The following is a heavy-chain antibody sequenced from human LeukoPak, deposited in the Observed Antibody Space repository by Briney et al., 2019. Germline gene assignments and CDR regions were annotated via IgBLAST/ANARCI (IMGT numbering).Heavy chain of an antibody. CDR3: ARRVVAGTLDY. D-gene: IGHD6-19*01. Sequence: SETLSLTCAVSGGSISSGGYSWSWIRQPPGKGLEWIGYIYHSGSTYYNPSLKSRVTISVDRSKNQFSLELSSVTAADTAVYYCARRVVAGTLDYWGQGTLVTVSS. J-gene: IGHJ4*02. CDR1: GGSISSGGYS. CDR2: IYHSGST. V-gene: IGHV4-30-2*01.